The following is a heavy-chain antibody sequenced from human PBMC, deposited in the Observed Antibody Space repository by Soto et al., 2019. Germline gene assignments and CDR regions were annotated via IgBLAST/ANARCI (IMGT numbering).Heavy chain of an antibody. Sequence: DVQVLESGGGLVQPGGSLRLSCAASGFTFNTFAMNWVRQAPGKGLEWVSAISGSGRSSYYADSLKGRFTISRDNSKNMVYLQVDSLRVDDTAIYYCAKDQDSFFRPGVGADFWGQGTLVTVSS. CDR3: AKDQDSFFRPGVGADF. CDR1: GFTFNTFA. J-gene: IGHJ4*02. V-gene: IGHV3-23*01. D-gene: IGHD3-16*01. CDR2: ISGSGRSS.